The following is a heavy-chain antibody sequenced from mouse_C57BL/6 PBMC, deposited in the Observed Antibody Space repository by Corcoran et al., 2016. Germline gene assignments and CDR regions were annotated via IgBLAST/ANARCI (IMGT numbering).Heavy chain of an antibody. CDR3: ARGESSGYDYARDY. Sequence: QIQLVQSGPELKKPGETVKISCKASGYTFTTYGMRWVKQAPGKGLKWMGWINTYSGVPTYADDFKGRFAFSLETSASTAYLQINNLKNEDTATYFCARGESSGYDYARDYWGQGTSVTVSS. CDR1: GYTFTTYG. J-gene: IGHJ4*01. V-gene: IGHV9-3*01. D-gene: IGHD3-2*02. CDR2: INTYSGVP.